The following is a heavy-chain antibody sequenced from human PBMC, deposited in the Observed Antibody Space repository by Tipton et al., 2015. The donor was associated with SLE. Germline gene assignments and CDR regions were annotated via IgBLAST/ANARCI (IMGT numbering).Heavy chain of an antibody. D-gene: IGHD2-15*01. CDR1: GYPINTDYY. V-gene: IGHV4-38-2*01. J-gene: IGHJ3*02. CDR3: ARAGLVYCTGGRCDTGLDAFDI. Sequence: GLVKPSETLSLTCAVSGYPINTDYYWGWIRQPPGKGPEWIGSLYFGGNTYYNPSLKSRVTISLDTSKNQFSLKLNSVTAADTAVYYCARAGLVYCTGGRCDTGLDAFDIWGQGTMVTVSS. CDR2: LYFGGNT.